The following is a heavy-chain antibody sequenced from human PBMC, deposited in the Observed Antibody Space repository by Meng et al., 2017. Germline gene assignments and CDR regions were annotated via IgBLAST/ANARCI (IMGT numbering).Heavy chain of an antibody. V-gene: IGHV4-34*01. Sequence: RQRVGQGSLKPSVTLTPTRPFYWWSFKLYYWNLIRQAPREGLEVIGEINQRGSTYHNPSLKNRVTITVDTSKNQVSLKLSSFTAADTAVYYCARVGSYDSSGYYPNYYFDYWGQGTLVTVSS. CDR1: WWSFKLYY. CDR3: ARVGSYDSSGYYPNYYFDY. CDR2: INQRGST. J-gene: IGHJ4*02. D-gene: IGHD3-22*01.